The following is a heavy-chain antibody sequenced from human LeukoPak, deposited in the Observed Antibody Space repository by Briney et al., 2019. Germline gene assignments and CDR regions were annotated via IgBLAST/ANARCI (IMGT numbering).Heavy chain of an antibody. D-gene: IGHD3-16*01. J-gene: IGHJ6*02. CDR2: IKQDGSEK. V-gene: IGHV3-7*01. CDR1: GFTFSSYW. CDR3: ARELRFYYYYGMDV. Sequence: GGSLRLSCAASGFTFSSYWMSWVRQAPGKELEWVANIKQDGSEKYYVDSVKGRFTISRDNAKNSLYLQMNSLRAEDTAVYYCARELRFYYYYGMDVWGQGTTVTVSS.